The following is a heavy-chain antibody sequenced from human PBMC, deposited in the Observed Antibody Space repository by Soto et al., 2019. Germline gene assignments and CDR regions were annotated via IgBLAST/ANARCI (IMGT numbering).Heavy chain of an antibody. D-gene: IGHD3-16*02. CDR1: GFTFDDYA. Sequence: GGSLRLSCAASGFTFDDYAMHWVRQAPGKGPEWVSGISWNSGSIGYADSVKGRFTISRDNAKNSLYLQMNSLRAEDTALYYCAKDIGHDYIWGSYRPNWFGPWGQGTLVTVSS. V-gene: IGHV3-9*01. J-gene: IGHJ5*02. CDR2: ISWNSGSI. CDR3: AKDIGHDYIWGSYRPNWFGP.